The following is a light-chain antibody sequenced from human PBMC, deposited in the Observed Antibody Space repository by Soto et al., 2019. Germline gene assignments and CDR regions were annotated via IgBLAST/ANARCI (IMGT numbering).Light chain of an antibody. V-gene: IGKV3-20*01. CDR2: RAS. CDR3: QQYGTSPLT. J-gene: IGKJ4*01. CDR1: QTVNNNY. Sequence: EIVLTQSPGTLSLSAGEGVSLSCRASQTVNNNYLAWYQQKPDQAPRPLIFRASNRATGIPARFSGSGSGTDFTLSISGLEHEAFAVYYCQQYGTSPLTFGGGARLE.